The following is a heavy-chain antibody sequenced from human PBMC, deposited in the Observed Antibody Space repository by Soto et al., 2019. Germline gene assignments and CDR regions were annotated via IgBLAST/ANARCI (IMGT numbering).Heavy chain of an antibody. CDR1: GFSLSTSGVG. D-gene: IGHD2-15*01. CDR3: AHRLCDSSCYWDVGFFDF. J-gene: IGHJ4*02. CDR2: IYWDDDK. V-gene: IGHV2-5*02. Sequence: SGPTLVNPTQTLTLTCTFSGFSLSTSGVGVGWIRQPPGKALECLALIYWDDDKRYSPSLKSRLPVTKDTSNNQVVLTMTNMDPVDSGTYFCAHRLCDSSCYWDVGFFDFWGQGALVTVSS.